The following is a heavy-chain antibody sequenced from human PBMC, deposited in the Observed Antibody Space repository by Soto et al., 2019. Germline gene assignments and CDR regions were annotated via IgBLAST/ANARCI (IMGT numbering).Heavy chain of an antibody. J-gene: IGHJ3*02. CDR1: GLSVSGDY. V-gene: IGHV3-53*01. D-gene: IGHD4-17*01. CDR3: ARDYGDYGLGFEI. CDR2: TYSGGPT. Sequence: EVQLVQSGGDLVQPGGTLRLSCAASGLSVSGDYITWVRQAPGKGLEWVSMTYSGGPTDYADSVKGRFTISVDKYKNTLYLQIHSLRVDDTAVYYCARDYGDYGLGFEIWGQGTMVTVSS.